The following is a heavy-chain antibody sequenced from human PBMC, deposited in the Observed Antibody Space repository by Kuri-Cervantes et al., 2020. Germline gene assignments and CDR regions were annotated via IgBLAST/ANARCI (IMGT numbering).Heavy chain of an antibody. Sequence: SQTLSHTCAISGDRVSSSSAAWNWIRQSPSRGLEWLGRTYYRSKWYNDYAVSVKSRIATNPDTSKNQFSLQLKSVTPEDTAVYYCARDLMTTAPDAFDIWGKGTTVTVSS. V-gene: IGHV6-1*01. J-gene: IGHJ3*02. CDR3: ARDLMTTAPDAFDI. D-gene: IGHD4-11*01. CDR2: TYYRSKWYN. CDR1: GDRVSSSSAA.